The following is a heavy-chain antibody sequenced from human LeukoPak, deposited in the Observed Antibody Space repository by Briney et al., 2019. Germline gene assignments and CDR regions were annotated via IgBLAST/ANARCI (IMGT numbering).Heavy chain of an antibody. Sequence: GGSLRLSCAASGFTFSSYAMHWVRQAPGKGLEWVAVISYDGSNKYYADSVKGRFTISRDNSKNTLYLQMNSLRAEDTAVYYCAREGLAAAGTDYYYGMDVWGQGTTVTVSS. CDR3: AREGLAAAGTDYYYGMDV. CDR2: ISYDGSNK. V-gene: IGHV3-30-3*01. J-gene: IGHJ6*02. CDR1: GFTFSSYA. D-gene: IGHD6-13*01.